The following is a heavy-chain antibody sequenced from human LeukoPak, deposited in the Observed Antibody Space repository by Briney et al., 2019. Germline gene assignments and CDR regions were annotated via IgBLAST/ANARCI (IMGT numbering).Heavy chain of an antibody. V-gene: IGHV4-34*01. CDR2: INHSGST. CDR1: GGSFSGYY. D-gene: IGHD3-3*01. Sequence: SETLSLTCAVYGGSFSGYYWSWIRQPPGKGLEWIGEINHSGSTNYNPSLKSRVTISVDTSKNQFSLKLSSVTAADTAVYYCARGRITIFGVAERRPRWQLAPFRAFDTWGQGTMVTVSS. CDR3: ARGRITIFGVAERRPRWQLAPFRAFDT. J-gene: IGHJ3*02.